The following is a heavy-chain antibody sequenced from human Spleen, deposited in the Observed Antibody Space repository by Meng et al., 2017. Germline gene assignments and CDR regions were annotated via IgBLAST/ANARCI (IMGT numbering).Heavy chain of an antibody. Sequence: QLQSQRLGPDLLNPSELLALTCAVYGGSFSGYYWSWIRQPPGKGLEWIGEINHSGSTNSNPSLKSRVTISVDTSKNQFSLKLSSVTAAGTAVYYCARGFGVQLWLMGYYFDYWGQGTLVTVSS. D-gene: IGHD5-18*01. J-gene: IGHJ4*02. CDR3: ARGFGVQLWLMGYYFDY. CDR1: GGSFSGYY. CDR2: INHSGST. V-gene: IGHV4-34*01.